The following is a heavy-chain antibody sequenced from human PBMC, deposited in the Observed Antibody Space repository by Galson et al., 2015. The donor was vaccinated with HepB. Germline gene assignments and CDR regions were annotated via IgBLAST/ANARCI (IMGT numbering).Heavy chain of an antibody. CDR1: GFTFSSAW. V-gene: IGHV3-7*01. Sequence: SLRLSCAASGFTFSSAWMSWVRQAPGKGLEWVANIKQDGSEKYYVDSVKGRFTISRDNAKNSLYLQMNSLRAEDTAVYYCARGDSVPAAIDWYFDLWGRGTLVTVSS. CDR3: ARGDSVPAAIDWYFDL. D-gene: IGHD2-2*02. J-gene: IGHJ2*01. CDR2: IKQDGSEK.